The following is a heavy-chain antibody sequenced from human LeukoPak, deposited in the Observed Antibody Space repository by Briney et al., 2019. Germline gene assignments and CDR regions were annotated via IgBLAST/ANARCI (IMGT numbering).Heavy chain of an antibody. Sequence: GGSLRLSCAASGFTFSDYAMNWVRQAPGKGLEWVSTISGSGGSTYYAGSVKGRFTISRDNSKNTLYLQMNSLRAEDTAVYYCARESTDNAFDIWGQGTMVTVSS. J-gene: IGHJ3*02. CDR1: GFTFSDYA. CDR3: ARESTDNAFDI. V-gene: IGHV3-23*01. CDR2: ISGSGGST.